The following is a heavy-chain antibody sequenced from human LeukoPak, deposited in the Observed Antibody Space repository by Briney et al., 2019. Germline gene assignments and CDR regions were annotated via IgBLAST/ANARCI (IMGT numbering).Heavy chain of an antibody. CDR1: TFTFSSYW. V-gene: IGHV3-7*01. CDR3: ARGVFSSSWSTKFPYYFDY. CDR2: INQDGSEK. Sequence: GGSLRLSCAASTFTFSSYWMSCVRQAPGKGLEWVANINQDGSEKYYVDSVKGRFTISRDNAKNSLYLQMNSLRAEDTAVYYYARGVFSSSWSTKFPYYFDYWGQGTLVTVSS. J-gene: IGHJ4*02. D-gene: IGHD6-13*01.